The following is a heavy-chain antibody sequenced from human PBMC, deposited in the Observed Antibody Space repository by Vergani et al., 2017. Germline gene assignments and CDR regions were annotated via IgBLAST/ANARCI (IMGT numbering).Heavy chain of an antibody. CDR3: ARDPYLDAFDI. Sequence: QVQLVQSGAEVKKPGASVKVSCKASGYTFTSYGISWVRQAPGQGLEWMGWISAYNGNTNYAQKFQGRVTMTRDTSISTAYMELSRLRSDDTAVYYCARDPYLDAFDIWGQGTMVTVSS. J-gene: IGHJ3*02. CDR2: ISAYNGNT. V-gene: IGHV1-18*01. CDR1: GYTFTSYG. D-gene: IGHD2-21*01.